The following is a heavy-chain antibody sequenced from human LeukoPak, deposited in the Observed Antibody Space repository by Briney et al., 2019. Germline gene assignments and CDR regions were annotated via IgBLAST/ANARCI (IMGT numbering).Heavy chain of an antibody. J-gene: IGHJ4*02. Sequence: GRSLRLSCAASGFTFSSYAMHWVRQAPGKGLEWVAVISYDGSNKYYADSVKGRFTISRDSSKNTLYLQMNSLRAEDTAVYYCARGAFDYYDSSGLYYFDYWGQGTLVTVSS. CDR3: ARGAFDYYDSSGLYYFDY. CDR2: ISYDGSNK. V-gene: IGHV3-30*14. D-gene: IGHD3-22*01. CDR1: GFTFSSYA.